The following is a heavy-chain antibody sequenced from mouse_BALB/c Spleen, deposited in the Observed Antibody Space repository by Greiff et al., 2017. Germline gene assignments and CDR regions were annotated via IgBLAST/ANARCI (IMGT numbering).Heavy chain of an antibody. CDR1: GFSLTSYG. CDR3: ARLGSLRAFDY. CDR2: IWAGGST. J-gene: IGHJ2*01. Sequence: VHLVESGPGLVAPSQSLSITCTVSGFSLTSYGVHWVRQPPGKGLEWLGVIWAGGSTNYNSALMSRLSISKDNSKSQVFLKMNSLQTDDTAMYYCARLGSLRAFDYWGQGTTLTVSS. V-gene: IGHV2-9*02. D-gene: IGHD6-2*01.